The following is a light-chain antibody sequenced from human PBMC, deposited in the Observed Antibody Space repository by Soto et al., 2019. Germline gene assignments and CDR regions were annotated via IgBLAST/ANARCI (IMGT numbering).Light chain of an antibody. CDR1: ASDIGGYNY. J-gene: IGLJ2*01. CDR3: SSYAGTTLAVV. Sequence: QSGLTQPPSASGSPGQSVTISCTGTASDIGGYNYVSWYQQHPGKAPKLMIYEVSKRPSGVPDRFSGSKSDHTASLTVSGLQAEDEADYYCSSYAGTTLAVVFGGGTKLTVL. CDR2: EVS. V-gene: IGLV2-8*01.